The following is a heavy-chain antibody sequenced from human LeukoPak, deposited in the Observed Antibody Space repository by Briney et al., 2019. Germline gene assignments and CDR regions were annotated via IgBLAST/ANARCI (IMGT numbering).Heavy chain of an antibody. V-gene: IGHV3-30*04. CDR2: ISYDENNE. J-gene: IGHJ4*02. Sequence: GGSLRLSCAASGFTFSGYTMHWVRQAPGKGLEWVAVISYDENNEFYADSVKGRFTMSRDNSKSTVYLQMNSLRVDDTAVYYCTGTGVLRWFGDHPHDFWGQGTLVTVSS. CDR3: TGTGVLRWFGDHPHDF. D-gene: IGHD3-10*01. CDR1: GFTFSGYT.